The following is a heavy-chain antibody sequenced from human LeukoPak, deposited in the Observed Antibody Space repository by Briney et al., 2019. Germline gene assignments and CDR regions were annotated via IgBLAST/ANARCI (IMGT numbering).Heavy chain of an antibody. CDR2: INPRSGGT. CDR1: GYTFIDYY. Sequence: GASVKVSCKASGYTFIDYYIHWVRQAPGQGLEWMGRINPRSGGTNYAQNFQGRVTMTRDTSISTAYMELSKLTSDDTAVYYCARDQDYSNYXTDLXXKGTTVTVSS. D-gene: IGHD4-11*01. V-gene: IGHV1-2*06. J-gene: IGHJ6*03. CDR3: ARDQDYSNYXTDL.